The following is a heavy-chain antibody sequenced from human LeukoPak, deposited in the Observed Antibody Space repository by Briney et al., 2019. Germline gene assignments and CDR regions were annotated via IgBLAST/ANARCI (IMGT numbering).Heavy chain of an antibody. V-gene: IGHV3-21*01. CDR2: ISSSSSYI. J-gene: IGHJ4*02. CDR1: GFTFSSYS. D-gene: IGHD3-22*01. Sequence: PGGSLRLSCAASGFTFSSYSMNWVRQAPGKGLEWVSSISSSSSYIYYADSVKGRFTISRDNAKNSLYLQMNSLRAEDTAVYYCARPVRPPYYYDSSGYYYFDYWGQGTLVTVSS. CDR3: ARPVRPPYYYDSSGYYYFDY.